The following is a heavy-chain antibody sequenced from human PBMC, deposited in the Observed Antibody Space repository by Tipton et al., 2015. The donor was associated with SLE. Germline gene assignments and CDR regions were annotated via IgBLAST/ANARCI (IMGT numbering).Heavy chain of an antibody. CDR2: ISGSGGST. V-gene: IGHV3-23*01. J-gene: IGHJ1*01. CDR1: GFTFSSYA. CDR3: ARVSGIVGAGAEYFQH. Sequence: GSLRLSCAASGFTFSSYAMSWVRQAPGKGLEWVSSISGSGGSTYNADSVKGRFTISRDNSKNTLYLQMNSLRAEDTAVYYCARVSGIVGAGAEYFQHWGQGTLVTVSS. D-gene: IGHD1-26*01.